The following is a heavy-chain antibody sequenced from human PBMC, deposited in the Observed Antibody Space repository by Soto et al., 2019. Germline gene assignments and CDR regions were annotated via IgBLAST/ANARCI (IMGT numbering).Heavy chain of an antibody. V-gene: IGHV3-74*01. Sequence: EVQLVESGGGLVQPGGSLRLSCAASGFTFSSYWMHWVRQAPGKGLVWVSRINSDGSSTSYADSVKGRFTISRDNAKNTLYLHMNSLRAEDTAVYYCARAPLGTAATDPYGMDVWCQGTTVTVSS. J-gene: IGHJ6*02. CDR3: ARAPLGTAATDPYGMDV. CDR1: GFTFSSYW. D-gene: IGHD2-15*01. CDR2: INSDGSST.